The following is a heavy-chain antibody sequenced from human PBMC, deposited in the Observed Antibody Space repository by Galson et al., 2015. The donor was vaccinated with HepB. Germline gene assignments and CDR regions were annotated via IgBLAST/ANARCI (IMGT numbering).Heavy chain of an antibody. CDR2: ISAYNGNT. Sequence: SVKVSCKASGYTFTSYGISWVRQAPGQGLEWMGWISAYNGNTNYAQKLQGRVTMTTDTSTSTAYMELRSLRSDDTAVYYCARVPRVLRFLNYYYYMDVWGKGTTVTVSS. CDR1: GYTFTSYG. J-gene: IGHJ6*03. D-gene: IGHD3-3*01. V-gene: IGHV1-18*01. CDR3: ARVPRVLRFLNYYYYMDV.